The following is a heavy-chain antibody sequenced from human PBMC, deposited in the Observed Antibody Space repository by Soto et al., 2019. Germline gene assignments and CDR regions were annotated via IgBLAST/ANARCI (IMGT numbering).Heavy chain of an antibody. CDR1: GFTFSSYA. CDR3: ARDIWGIAVAAYYYYYGMDV. CDR2: ISSSSSTI. V-gene: IGHV3-48*02. Sequence: GGSLRLSCAASGFTFSSYAMSWVRQAPGKGLEWVSAISSSSSTIYYADSVKGRFTISRDNAKNSLYLQMNSLRDEDTAVYYCARDIWGIAVAAYYYYYGMDVWGQGTTVTVSS. J-gene: IGHJ6*02. D-gene: IGHD6-19*01.